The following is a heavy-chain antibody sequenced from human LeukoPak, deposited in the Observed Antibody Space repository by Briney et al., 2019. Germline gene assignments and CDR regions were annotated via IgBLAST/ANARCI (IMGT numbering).Heavy chain of an antibody. J-gene: IGHJ2*01. CDR3: ARDVSHIAAAGYCYFDL. CDR1: GGSIGSHY. D-gene: IGHD6-13*01. V-gene: IGHV4-4*07. Sequence: AETLTLTCTVSGGSIGSHYWSWLRQPAGKGLEWIRRMYVSGSTNHNPSLMGRVTMSVDTSKNQFSLKLSTVTVADTAVYYCARDVSHIAAAGYCYFDLWGRGTLVSVSS. CDR2: MYVSGST.